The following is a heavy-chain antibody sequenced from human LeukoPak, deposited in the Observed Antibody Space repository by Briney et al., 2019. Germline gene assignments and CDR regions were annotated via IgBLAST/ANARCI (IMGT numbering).Heavy chain of an antibody. CDR1: GFTFSSHG. D-gene: IGHD2-15*01. J-gene: IGHJ3*02. CDR3: ARVRLSVAFDI. V-gene: IGHV3-23*01. Sequence: PGGSLRLSCAVSGFTFSSHGMNWVRQAPGKGLEWVSGISGSGDSRWYADSVKGRFTISRDNSKNTLFLQMNSLRVDDTALYYCARVRLSVAFDIWGQGTMVTVSS. CDR2: ISGSGDSR.